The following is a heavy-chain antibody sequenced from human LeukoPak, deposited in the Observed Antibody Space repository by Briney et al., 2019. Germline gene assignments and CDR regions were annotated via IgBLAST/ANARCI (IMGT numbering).Heavy chain of an antibody. Sequence: ASVKVSCKASGYTFTGYDMHWVRQAPGQGLEWMGWINPNSSGTNYAQKFQGRVTMTRDTSISTAYMELSRLRSDNTAVYYCARDKRTAMVLPEYWGQGTLVTVSS. J-gene: IGHJ4*02. CDR2: INPNSSGT. CDR1: GYTFTGYD. V-gene: IGHV1-2*02. D-gene: IGHD5-18*01. CDR3: ARDKRTAMVLPEY.